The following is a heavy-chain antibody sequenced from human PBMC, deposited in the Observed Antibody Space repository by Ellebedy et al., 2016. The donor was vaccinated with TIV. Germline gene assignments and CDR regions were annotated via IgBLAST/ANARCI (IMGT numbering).Heavy chain of an antibody. J-gene: IGHJ4*02. CDR2: IYYSGSA. D-gene: IGHD3-16*01. Sequence: MPSETLSLTCTVSGGSISNSDYYWNWIRQPPGKGLEWIGSIYYSGSAYYNPSLKSRVTVSVDTSKNQFSLNLSSVTAADTAVYYCVTWGQSYGRWGQGSLVTISS. CDR1: GGSISNSDYY. V-gene: IGHV4-39*07. CDR3: VTWGQSYGR.